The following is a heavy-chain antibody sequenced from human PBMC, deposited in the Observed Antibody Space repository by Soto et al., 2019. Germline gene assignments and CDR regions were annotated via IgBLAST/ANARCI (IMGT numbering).Heavy chain of an antibody. J-gene: IGHJ4*02. CDR3: AKDTPVVTSIFDY. CDR1: GFTFFTYA. D-gene: IGHD2-21*02. V-gene: IGHV3-23*01. Sequence: GGSLRLSCAASGFTFFTYAMSWVRQAPGKGLEWVSSITDSGDSTYYADSVKGRFTISRDNSKNTLYLQMKSLRAEDTAVYYCAKDTPVVTSIFDYWGQGTLVTVSS. CDR2: ITDSGDST.